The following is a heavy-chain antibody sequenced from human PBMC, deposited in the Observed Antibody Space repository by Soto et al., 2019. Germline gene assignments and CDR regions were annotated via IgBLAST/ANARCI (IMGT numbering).Heavy chain of an antibody. CDR3: ARVGDIVLVPAAIPYWFDP. CDR2: IYYSGST. V-gene: IGHV4-59*01. CDR1: GGSIRSYY. J-gene: IGHJ5*02. Sequence: SETLSLTCTVSGGSIRSYYWSWIRQPPGKGLEWIGYIYYSGSTKYNPSLKSRVTISVDSSKNQFSLKLSSVTAADTAVYYCARVGDIVLVPAAIPYWFDPWGQGTLVTVSS. D-gene: IGHD2-2*01.